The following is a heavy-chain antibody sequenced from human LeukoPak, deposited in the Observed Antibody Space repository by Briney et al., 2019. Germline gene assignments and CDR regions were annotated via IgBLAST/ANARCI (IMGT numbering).Heavy chain of an antibody. CDR3: ASGNWNDVAFDY. CDR2: INSDGSST. Sequence: GGSLRLSCAASGFTFSSYWMHWVRQAPGKGLVWVSRINSDGSSTSYADSVKGRFTISRDNAKNSLYLQMNSLRAEDTALYYCASGNWNDVAFDYWGQGTLVTVSS. V-gene: IGHV3-74*01. D-gene: IGHD1-20*01. CDR1: GFTFSSYW. J-gene: IGHJ4*02.